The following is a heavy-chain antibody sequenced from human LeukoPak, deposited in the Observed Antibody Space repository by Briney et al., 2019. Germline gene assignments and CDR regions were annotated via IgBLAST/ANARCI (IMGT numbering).Heavy chain of an antibody. V-gene: IGHV3-30*18. J-gene: IGHJ4*02. CDR1: GFTFSSYG. CDR2: ISYDGYNI. CDR3: AKEGNTYGYPGYFDY. Sequence: PGRSLRLSCAASGFTFSSYGMHWVRQAPAKGLDWVAVISYDGYNIYYVDSVKGRFTISRDNSKNTLYLQMNSLRPEDTAVYYCAKEGNTYGYPGYFDYWGQGTLVTVSS. D-gene: IGHD5-18*01.